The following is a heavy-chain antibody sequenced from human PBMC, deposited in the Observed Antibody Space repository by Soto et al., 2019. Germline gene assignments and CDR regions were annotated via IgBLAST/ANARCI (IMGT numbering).Heavy chain of an antibody. CDR2: ISVSVESS. D-gene: IGHD6-19*01. J-gene: IGHJ6*04. CDR3: AKDKAWLAQSYYYGSDV. CDR1: GFTFISYA. Sequence: GGSLRLSCAASGFTFISYAMSWVRQAPGKGLEWVSAISVSVESSYYADSVKGRFTISRDNSKDTLYLQMKGLRADDTAVYYCAKDKAWLAQSYYYGSDVLGEETTVTASS. V-gene: IGHV3-23*01.